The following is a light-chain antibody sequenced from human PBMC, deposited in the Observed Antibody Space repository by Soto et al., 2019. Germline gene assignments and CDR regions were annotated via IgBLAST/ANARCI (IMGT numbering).Light chain of an antibody. CDR1: QSFSSTY. CDR2: GAS. J-gene: IGKJ2*01. V-gene: IGKV3-20*01. Sequence: EIVLTQSPGTLSLSPGERATLSCRASQSFSSTYLAWYQQKPGQAPRLLIYGASSRATGIPDRFSGSGSGTDFTLTITRLEPEDFGVYYCQQYGRSPPYTFGQGTKLEIK. CDR3: QQYGRSPPYT.